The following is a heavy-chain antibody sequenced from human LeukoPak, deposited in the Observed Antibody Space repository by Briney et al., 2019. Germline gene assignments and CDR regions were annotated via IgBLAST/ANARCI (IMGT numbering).Heavy chain of an antibody. Sequence: ASVKVSCKASGYTLTSYYMHWVRQAPGQGLEWMGIINPSGGSTSYAQKFQGRVTMTRDTSTSTVYMELSSLRSEDTAVYYCARERYYDILTGYYLSYYYYYYGMDVWGQGTTVTVSS. CDR3: ARERYYDILTGYYLSYYYYYYGMDV. CDR2: INPSGGST. CDR1: GYTLTSYY. V-gene: IGHV1-46*01. D-gene: IGHD3-9*01. J-gene: IGHJ6*02.